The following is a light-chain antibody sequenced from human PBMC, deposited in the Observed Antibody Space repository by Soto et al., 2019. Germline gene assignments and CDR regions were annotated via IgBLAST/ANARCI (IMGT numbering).Light chain of an antibody. Sequence: IQMTQSPSSLSASIGDRVTITCRASQSVNGYLSWYQQKGGKAPNLLIYGASTLQSGVPSRFSGSGSGTNFTLTISSLHAEDSATYYCQQSFTTPFAFGPGTKVDIK. J-gene: IGKJ3*01. CDR1: QSVNGY. CDR3: QQSFTTPFA. CDR2: GAS. V-gene: IGKV1-39*01.